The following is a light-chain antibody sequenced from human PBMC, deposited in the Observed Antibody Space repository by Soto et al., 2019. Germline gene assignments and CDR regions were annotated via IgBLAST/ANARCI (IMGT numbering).Light chain of an antibody. CDR1: RSDVGGYTL. J-gene: IGLJ2*01. V-gene: IGLV2-23*01. CDR2: EDN. CDR3: CSYAGSSSVL. Sequence: QSVLAQPASVSGSPGQSITISCTGTRSDVGGYTLVSWFQQYPGKAPKLMIYEDNKRPSGVSDRFSGSKSGNTASLTISGLQAEDEADYCRCSYAGSSSVLFGGGTKVTVL.